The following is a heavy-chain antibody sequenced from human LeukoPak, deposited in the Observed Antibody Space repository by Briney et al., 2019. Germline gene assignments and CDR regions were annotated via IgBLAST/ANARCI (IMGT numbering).Heavy chain of an antibody. V-gene: IGHV4-39*07. Sequence: PSETLSLTCTVSGGSISSSSYYWGWIRQPPGKGLEWIVSIYYSGSTYYNPSLKSRVTISVDTSKNQFSLKLSSVTAADTAVYYCARVLAVAGILGAFDIWGQGTMVTVSS. D-gene: IGHD6-19*01. CDR1: GGSISSSSYY. CDR2: IYYSGST. J-gene: IGHJ3*02. CDR3: ARVLAVAGILGAFDI.